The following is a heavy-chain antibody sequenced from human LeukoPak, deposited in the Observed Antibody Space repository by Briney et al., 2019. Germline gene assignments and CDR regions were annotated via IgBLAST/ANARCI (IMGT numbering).Heavy chain of an antibody. J-gene: IGHJ4*02. D-gene: IGHD3-22*01. CDR2: IYYSGST. CDR1: GVSVSSGNYY. Sequence: SETLSLTCTVSGVSVSSGNYYWGWIRQPPGKGLEWIGSIYYSGSTYYNPSLRSRVTISVDTSKNHFSLKLSSVTAADTAVYYCARHYYDSSGYRSDYWGQGTLVTVSS. V-gene: IGHV4-39*01. CDR3: ARHYYDSSGYRSDY.